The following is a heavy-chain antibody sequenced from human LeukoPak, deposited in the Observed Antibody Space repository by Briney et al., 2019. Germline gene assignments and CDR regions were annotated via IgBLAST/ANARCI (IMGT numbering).Heavy chain of an antibody. CDR2: ICYSGST. CDR3: ASVVGATDYFDY. V-gene: IGHV4-59*01. Sequence: SETLSLTCTISGGSISSYYWSWIRQPRGKGLEWIGYICYSGSTNYNPSLKSRVTISVDTSKNQFSLKLSSVTAADTAVYYCASVVGATDYFDYWGQGTLVTVSS. CDR1: GGSISSYY. D-gene: IGHD1-26*01. J-gene: IGHJ4*02.